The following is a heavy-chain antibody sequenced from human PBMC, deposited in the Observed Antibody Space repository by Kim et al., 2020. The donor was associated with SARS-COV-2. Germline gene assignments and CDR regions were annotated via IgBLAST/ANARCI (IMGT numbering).Heavy chain of an antibody. J-gene: IGHJ6*02. CDR1: GYTFTSYG. Sequence: ASVKVSCKASGYTFTSYGISWVRQAPGQGLEWMGWISAYNGNTNYAQKLQGRVTMTTDTSTSTAYMELRSLRSDDTAVYYCARLKQVATIDESFYYYYGMDVWGQGTTVTVSS. V-gene: IGHV1-18*01. CDR3: ARLKQVATIDESFYYYYGMDV. D-gene: IGHD5-12*01. CDR2: ISAYNGNT.